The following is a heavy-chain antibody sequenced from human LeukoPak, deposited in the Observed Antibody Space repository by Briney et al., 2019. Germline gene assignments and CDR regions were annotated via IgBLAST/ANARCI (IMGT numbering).Heavy chain of an antibody. Sequence: GGSLRLSCSASGFTFSAYWMSWVRQAPGKGLEWVANIKQDGSEEHYVDSVKGRFTISRDNAENSLYLQMNSLRAEDTAVYYCARDTPGEESHWGQGTLVTVSS. J-gene: IGHJ4*02. CDR3: ARDTPGEESH. CDR1: GFTFSAYW. V-gene: IGHV3-7*01. CDR2: IKQDGSEE. D-gene: IGHD2-2*01.